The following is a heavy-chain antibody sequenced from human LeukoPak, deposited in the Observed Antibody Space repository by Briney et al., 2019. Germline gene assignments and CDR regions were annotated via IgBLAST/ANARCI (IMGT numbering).Heavy chain of an antibody. CDR2: ISSSGST. D-gene: IGHD3-10*01. J-gene: IGHJ6*03. CDR1: GDSISSGDYY. Sequence: SETLSLTCTVSGDSISSGDYYWSWIRQPAGKGLEWIGRISSSGSTNYNPSLKSRVTISVDTSKNQFSLKLSSVTAADTAVYYCARLTKNDSGSFRFGKKKRGYMDVWGKGTTVTISS. V-gene: IGHV4-61*02. CDR3: ARLTKNDSGSFRFGKKKRGYMDV.